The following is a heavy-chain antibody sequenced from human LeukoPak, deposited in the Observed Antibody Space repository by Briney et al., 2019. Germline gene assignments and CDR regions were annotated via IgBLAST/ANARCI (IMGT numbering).Heavy chain of an antibody. V-gene: IGHV1-2*02. CDR2: INPNSGGT. D-gene: IGHD3-9*01. J-gene: IGHJ4*02. CDR3: ARVLRYYDILTGKYYFDY. Sequence: ASVKVSCKASGYTFSGYYIHWVRQAPGHGLEWMGWINPNSGGTNYAQKFQGRVTLTRDTSINTAYMELSRLRSDDTAVYYCARVLRYYDILTGKYYFDYWGQGTLVTVSS. CDR1: GYTFSGYY.